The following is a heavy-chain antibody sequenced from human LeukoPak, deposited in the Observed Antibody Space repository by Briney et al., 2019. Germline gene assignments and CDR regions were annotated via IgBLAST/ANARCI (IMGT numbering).Heavy chain of an antibody. CDR1: GGTFSSYA. Sequence: SVKVSCKASGGTFSSYAISWVRQAPGQGLEWMGRIIPILGIANYAQKFQGRVTITADKSTSTAYMELSSLRSEDTAVYYCARGGDYSSSSVFDYGGQGTLVTVSS. CDR2: IIPILGIA. J-gene: IGHJ4*02. D-gene: IGHD6-6*01. V-gene: IGHV1-69*04. CDR3: ARGGDYSSSSVFDY.